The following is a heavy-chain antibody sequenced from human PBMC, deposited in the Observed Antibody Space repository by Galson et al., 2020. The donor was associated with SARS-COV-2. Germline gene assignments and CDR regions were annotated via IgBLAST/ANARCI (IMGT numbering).Heavy chain of an antibody. D-gene: IGHD6-19*01. J-gene: IGHJ6*02. Sequence: GGSLRLSCAASGFTFSSYAMHWVRQAPGKGLEWVAVISYDGSNKYYADSVKGRFTISRDNSKNTLYLQMNSLRAEDTAVYYCARDRSSGWWEGLNYYYYGMDVWGQGTTVTVSS. CDR3: ARDRSSGWWEGLNYYYYGMDV. V-gene: IGHV3-30*04. CDR1: GFTFSSYA. CDR2: ISYDGSNK.